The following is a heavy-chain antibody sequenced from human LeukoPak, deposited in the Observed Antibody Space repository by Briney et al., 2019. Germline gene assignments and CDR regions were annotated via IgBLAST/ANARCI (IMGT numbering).Heavy chain of an antibody. CDR2: ISSRGSTI. CDR1: GFTFSSYE. Sequence: GGSLRLSCAASGFTFSSYEMNWVRQAPGKGLEWVSYISSRGSTIYYADSVKGRFTISRDNAKNSLYLQMNSLRAEDTAVYYCARGRAGNYYYGMDVWGQGTTVTVSS. D-gene: IGHD6-19*01. CDR3: ARGRAGNYYYGMDV. J-gene: IGHJ6*02. V-gene: IGHV3-48*03.